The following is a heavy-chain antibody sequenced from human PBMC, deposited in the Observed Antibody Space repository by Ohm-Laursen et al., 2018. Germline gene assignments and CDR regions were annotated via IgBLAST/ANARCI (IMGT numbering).Heavy chain of an antibody. CDR2: IGSDGRNK. CDR1: GFTFSRYG. J-gene: IGHJ6*02. Sequence: SLRLSCTASGFTFSRYGMHWVRQAPGKALEWISYIGSDGRNKYYPDSVKGRFTISRDYAKNSVYLQMNDLRAEDTAVYYCARSYSGSHHLYYYYGMDVWGQGTTVTVSS. V-gene: IGHV3-21*05. CDR3: ARSYSGSHHLYYYYGMDV. D-gene: IGHD1-26*01.